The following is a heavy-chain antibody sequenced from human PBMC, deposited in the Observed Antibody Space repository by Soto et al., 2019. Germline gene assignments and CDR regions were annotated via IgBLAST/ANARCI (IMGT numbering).Heavy chain of an antibody. CDR2: ISSSSSYI. D-gene: IGHD3-10*02. CDR1: GFTFSSYS. J-gene: IGHJ6*02. CDR3: VRDRCSGMYYYYGMDV. V-gene: IGHV3-21*01. Sequence: GGSLRLSCAASGFTFSSYSMNWVRQAPGKGLEWVSSISSSSSYIYYADSVKGRFTISRDKAQNTLYLQMNSLRAEDTAVYYCVRDRCSGMYYYYGMDVWGQGTTVTVSS.